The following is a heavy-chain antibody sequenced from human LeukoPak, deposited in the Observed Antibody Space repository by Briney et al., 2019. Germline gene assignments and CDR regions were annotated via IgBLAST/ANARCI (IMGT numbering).Heavy chain of an antibody. CDR1: GFTFSSYS. V-gene: IGHV3-21*01. J-gene: IGHJ4*02. CDR2: ISSSSSYI. D-gene: IGHD2-2*01. CDR3: ARDEGYCSSTSCYFVDY. Sequence: GGSLRLSCAASGFTFSSYSMNWVRQAPGKGLEWVSSISSSSSYIYYADSVKGRFTISRDNAKNSLYLQMNSLRAEDTAVYYCARDEGYCSSTSCYFVDYWGQGTLVTVSS.